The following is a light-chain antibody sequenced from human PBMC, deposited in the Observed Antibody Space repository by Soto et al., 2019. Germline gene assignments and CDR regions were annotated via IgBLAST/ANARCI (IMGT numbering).Light chain of an antibody. CDR2: TIS. J-gene: IGKJ2*01. Sequence: IVMTQTPLSLPVAPGEPASISCRSSQSLFDTEDGGTYLDWYLHKPGQSPQLLIYTISYRASGVPDRFSGSGSGTDFTLNISRVEAEDVGTYYFMQRLDFPFTFGQGTKLEIK. V-gene: IGKV2-40*01. CDR3: MQRLDFPFT. CDR1: QSLFDTEDGGTY.